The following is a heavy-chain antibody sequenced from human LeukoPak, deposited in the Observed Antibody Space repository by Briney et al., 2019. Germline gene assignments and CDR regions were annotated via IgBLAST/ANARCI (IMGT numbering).Heavy chain of an antibody. V-gene: IGHV4-61*01. Sequence: SETLSLTCTVSGASVSSGSYYWSWIRQPPGKGLEWIGYIYYSGSTNYNPSLKSRVTISVDTSKNQFSLKLSSVTAADTAVYYCARATYYYDSSGYYLFDYWGQGTLVTVSS. D-gene: IGHD3-22*01. CDR3: ARATYYYDSSGYYLFDY. J-gene: IGHJ4*02. CDR1: GASVSSGSYY. CDR2: IYYSGST.